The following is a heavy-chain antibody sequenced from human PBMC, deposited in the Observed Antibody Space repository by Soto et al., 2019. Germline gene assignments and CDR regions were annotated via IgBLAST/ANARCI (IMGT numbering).Heavy chain of an antibody. J-gene: IGHJ4*02. V-gene: IGHV5-51*01. Sequence: GESLKISCKASGYSFTTYWIGWVRQMPGKGLEWMGIIYPGDSDTRYSPSLQGQVTISADKSISTAYRQWSSLKASDSAMFYCARKDIAGNSVDFWGQGTLVTVYS. CDR2: IYPGDSDT. CDR3: ARKDIAGNSVDF. CDR1: GYSFTTYW. D-gene: IGHD6-13*01.